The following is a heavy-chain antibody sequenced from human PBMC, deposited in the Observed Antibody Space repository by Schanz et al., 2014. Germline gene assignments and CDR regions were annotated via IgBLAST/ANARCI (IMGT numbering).Heavy chain of an antibody. D-gene: IGHD4-17*01. CDR3: ARKMKLGVYGGKGHDSLDI. Sequence: EVQLVESGGGLVQPGGSLRLSCSTSGFTFSTFAMHWVRQAPGKGLEWVSNIPWNGAAIGYAGSVRGRFTISRDSAKNTLYLQMNTLRAEDTAVYYCARKMKLGVYGGKGHDSLDIWGQGTMVTVSS. J-gene: IGHJ3*02. CDR2: IPWNGAAI. V-gene: IGHV3-74*01. CDR1: GFTFSTFA.